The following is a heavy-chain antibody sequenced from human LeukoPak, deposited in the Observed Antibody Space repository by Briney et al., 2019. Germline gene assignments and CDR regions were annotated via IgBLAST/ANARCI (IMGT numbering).Heavy chain of an antibody. D-gene: IGHD3-3*01. CDR2: ISGSGGST. J-gene: IGHJ5*02. CDR1: GFTFSSYA. V-gene: IGHV3-23*01. Sequence: GGSLRLSCAASGFTFSSYAMSWVRQAPGKGLEWVSAISGSGGSTYYADSVKGRFTISRDNSKNTLYPQMNSLRAEDTAVYYCAKDRWSGYYNWFDPWGQGTLVTVSS. CDR3: AKDRWSGYYNWFDP.